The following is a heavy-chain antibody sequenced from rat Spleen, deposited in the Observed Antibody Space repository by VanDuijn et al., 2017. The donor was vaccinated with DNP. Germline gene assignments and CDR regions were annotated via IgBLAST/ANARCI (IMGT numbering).Heavy chain of an antibody. CDR2: ISYEGSST. D-gene: IGHD1-1*01. CDR1: GFTFSDYY. J-gene: IGHJ3*01. CDR3: AIYFYSGDNWFGY. Sequence: EVQLVESGGGLVQPGRSLKLSCAASGFTFSDYYMASVRQAPKKGLEWVASISYEGSSTYYGDSVKGRFTISRDNAKSTLYLQMNSLRSEDTATYYCAIYFYSGDNWFGYWGQGTLVTVSS. V-gene: IGHV5-22*01.